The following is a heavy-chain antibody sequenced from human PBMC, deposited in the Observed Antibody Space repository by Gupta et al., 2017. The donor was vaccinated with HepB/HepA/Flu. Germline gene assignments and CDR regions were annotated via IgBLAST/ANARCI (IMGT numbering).Heavy chain of an antibody. V-gene: IGHV1-46*01. Sequence: QVQLVQSGAEVKKPGASVRVSCKASGYTFSNYYIHWVRQAPGQGLEWMGIINPSGGSTTYAQNFQVRVTMTRDMSTSTVYMKLSSLRSDDTAVYYCARGLVRGVAAYWGQGTLVTVSS. CDR3: ARGLVRGVAAY. CDR2: INPSGGST. CDR1: GYTFSNYY. J-gene: IGHJ4*02. D-gene: IGHD3-10*01.